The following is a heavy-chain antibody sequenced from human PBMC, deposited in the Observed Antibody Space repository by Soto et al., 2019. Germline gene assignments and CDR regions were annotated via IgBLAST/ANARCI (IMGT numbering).Heavy chain of an antibody. CDR2: ISAYNGNT. J-gene: IGHJ6*02. D-gene: IGHD5-12*01. V-gene: IGHV1-18*01. CDR1: GYPFTSYG. Sequence: GASLKVSCKSSGYPFTSYGMSWVRQAPGQGLEWMGWISAYNGNTNYAQKLQGRVTMTTDTSTSTAYMELRSLRSDDTAVYYCARDGDIIVATMAHSDYYYYGMDVWGQGTTVTVSS. CDR3: ARDGDIIVATMAHSDYYYYGMDV.